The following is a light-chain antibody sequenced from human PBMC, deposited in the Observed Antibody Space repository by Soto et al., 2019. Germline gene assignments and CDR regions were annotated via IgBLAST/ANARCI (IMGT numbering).Light chain of an antibody. CDR2: EVS. CDR1: SSDVGGYNY. CDR3: SSYTSSSTWV. V-gene: IGLV2-14*01. J-gene: IGLJ3*02. Sequence: QSALTQPASVSGSPGQSITISCTGTSSDVGGYNYVSWYQQHPGTAPKLIIFEVSNRPSGFSNRFSSSTSGNTASLTISGLQVEDEADYYCSSYTSSSTWVFGGGTQLTVL.